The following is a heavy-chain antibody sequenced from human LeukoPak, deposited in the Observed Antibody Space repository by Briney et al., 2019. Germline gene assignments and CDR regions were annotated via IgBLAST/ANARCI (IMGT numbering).Heavy chain of an antibody. CDR3: ARARVVVVADHFDY. CDR1: GGSISSGDYY. Sequence: SETLSLTCTVSGGSISSGDYYWSWIRQPPGKGLEWIGYIYYSGSTYYNPSPKSRVTITVDPAKNQFSLKLSSVTAPNTAVYYCARARVVVVADHFDYWGQGTLVPVSS. D-gene: IGHD2-15*01. J-gene: IGHJ4*02. V-gene: IGHV4-30-4*01. CDR2: IYYSGST.